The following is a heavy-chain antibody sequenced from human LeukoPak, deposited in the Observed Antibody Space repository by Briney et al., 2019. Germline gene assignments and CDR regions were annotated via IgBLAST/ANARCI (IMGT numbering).Heavy chain of an antibody. V-gene: IGHV1-46*01. CDR1: GYTFTSYY. D-gene: IGHD6-19*01. J-gene: IGHJ6*02. CDR3: ARDVPYSSGWSYYYYYGMDV. Sequence: ASVKVSCKASGYTFTSYYMHWVRQAPGQGLEWMGIINPSGGSTSYAQKFQGRVTMTRDTSTSTVYMELSSLRSEDPAVYYCARDVPYSSGWSYYYYYGMDVWGQGTTVTVSS. CDR2: INPSGGST.